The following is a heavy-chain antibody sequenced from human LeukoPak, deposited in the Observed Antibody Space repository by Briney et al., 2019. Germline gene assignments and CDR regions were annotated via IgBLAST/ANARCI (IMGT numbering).Heavy chain of an antibody. Sequence: SETLSLTCTVSGDSISSGGYFWSRIRQHPGKGLEWIGFIYYSGSTYYNPSLKSRVTVSVDTSKNQFSLKLSSVTAADSAVYYCARVGSSGALLRVGELLWANNNWFDPWGQGTLVTVSS. V-gene: IGHV4-31*03. CDR1: GDSISSGGYF. CDR2: IYYSGST. D-gene: IGHD3-10*01. J-gene: IGHJ5*02. CDR3: ARVGSSGALLRVGELLWANNNWFDP.